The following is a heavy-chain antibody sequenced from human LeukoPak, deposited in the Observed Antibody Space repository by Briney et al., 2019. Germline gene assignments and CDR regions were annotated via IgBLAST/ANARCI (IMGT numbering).Heavy chain of an antibody. Sequence: GGSLRLSCAASGFTFSSYSMNWVRQAPGKGLEWVSYISSSSTIYYADSVKGRFTISRDNAKNSLYLQMNSLRAEDTAVYYCARDMRMESYYYDSSGQDWGQGTLVTVSS. V-gene: IGHV3-48*04. CDR3: ARDMRMESYYYDSSGQD. D-gene: IGHD3-22*01. CDR2: ISSSSTI. CDR1: GFTFSSYS. J-gene: IGHJ4*02.